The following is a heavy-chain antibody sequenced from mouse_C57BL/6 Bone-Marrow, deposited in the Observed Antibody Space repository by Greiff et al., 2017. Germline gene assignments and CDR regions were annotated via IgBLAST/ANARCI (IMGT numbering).Heavy chain of an antibody. J-gene: IGHJ3*01. CDR3: TADYGTPRGFAY. CDR1: GFTFSNYW. CDR2: IRLKSDNYAT. D-gene: IGHD2-1*01. V-gene: IGHV6-3*01. Sequence: EVKLMESGGGLVQPGGSMKLSCVASGFTFSNYWMNWVRQSPEKGLEWVAQIRLKSDNYATHYAESVKGRFTISRDDSKSSVYLQMNNLRAEETGIYYCTADYGTPRGFAYWGQGTLVTVSA.